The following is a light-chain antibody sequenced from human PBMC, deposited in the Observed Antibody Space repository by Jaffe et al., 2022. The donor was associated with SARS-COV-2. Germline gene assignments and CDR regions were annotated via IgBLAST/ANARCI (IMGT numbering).Light chain of an antibody. Sequence: QSALTQPASVSGSPGQSITISCTGTSSDVGSYNLVSWYQQFPGKAPKLMIYEVSKGPSGVSNRFSGSKSGNTASLTISGLQAEDEGDYYCCSYAGSNTLIFGGGTKLTVL. CDR3: CSYAGSNTLI. CDR1: SSDVGSYNL. V-gene: IGLV2-23*02. CDR2: EVS. J-gene: IGLJ2*01.